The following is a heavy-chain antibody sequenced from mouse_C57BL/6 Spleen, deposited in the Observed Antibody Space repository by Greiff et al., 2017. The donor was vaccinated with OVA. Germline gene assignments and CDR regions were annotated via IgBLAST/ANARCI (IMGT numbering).Heavy chain of an antibody. J-gene: IGHJ1*03. CDR1: GYTFTSYW. CDR2: IDPSDSET. V-gene: IGHV1-52*01. Sequence: QVQLQQPGAELVRPGSSVKLSCKASGYTFTSYWMHWVKQRPIQGLEWIGNIDPSDSETHYNQKFKDKATLTVDKSSSTAYMQLSSLTSEDSAVYYCAREGLRNDGYYLYFDVWGTGTTVTVSS. CDR3: AREGLRNDGYYLYFDV. D-gene: IGHD2-3*01.